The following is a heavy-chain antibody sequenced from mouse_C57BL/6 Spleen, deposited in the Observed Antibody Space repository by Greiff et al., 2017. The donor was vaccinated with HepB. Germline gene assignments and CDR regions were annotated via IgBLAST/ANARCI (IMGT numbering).Heavy chain of an antibody. D-gene: IGHD1-1*01. CDR3: ARSDYYGSSYVNYFDY. V-gene: IGHV1-26*01. CDR2: INPNNGGT. CDR1: GYTFTDYY. J-gene: IGHJ2*01. Sequence: EVQLQQSGPELVKPGASVKISCKASGYTFTDYYMNWVKQSHGKSLEWIGDINPNNGGTSYNQKFKGKATLTVDKSSSTAYMGLRSLTSEDSAVYYCARSDYYGSSYVNYFDYWGQGTTLTVSS.